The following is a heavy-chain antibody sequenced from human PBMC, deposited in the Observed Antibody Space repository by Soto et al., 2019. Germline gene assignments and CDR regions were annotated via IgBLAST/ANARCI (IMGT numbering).Heavy chain of an antibody. CDR3: AKATPNPSGVVAATPFDY. CDR2: ISGSGGST. Sequence: EVQLLESGGGLVQPGGSLRLSCAASGFTFSSYAMSWVRQAPGKGLEWVSAISGSGGSTYYADSVKGRFTISRDNSKNTLYLQMNSLRAEDTAVYYCAKATPNPSGVVAATPFDYWGQGTLVTVSS. CDR1: GFTFSSYA. V-gene: IGHV3-23*01. J-gene: IGHJ4*02. D-gene: IGHD2-15*01.